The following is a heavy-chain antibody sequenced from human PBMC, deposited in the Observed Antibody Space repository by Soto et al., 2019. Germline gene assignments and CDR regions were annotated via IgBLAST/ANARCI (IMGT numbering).Heavy chain of an antibody. Sequence: EVQLVESGGGLVQPGGSLRLSCAASGFTFSDHYMDWVRQAPGRGLEWVGRSRNKVNSYTTEYAASVRGRFTVSRDDSKKSLYLHMNSLATEDTAVYYCVRGSTLTPPYFDSWGQGTLVTVSS. V-gene: IGHV3-72*01. CDR1: GFTFSDHY. CDR2: SRNKVNSYTT. J-gene: IGHJ4*02. CDR3: VRGSTLTPPYFDS. D-gene: IGHD4-17*01.